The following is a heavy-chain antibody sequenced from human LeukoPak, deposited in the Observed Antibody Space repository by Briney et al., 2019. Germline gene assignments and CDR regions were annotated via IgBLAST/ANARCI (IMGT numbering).Heavy chain of an antibody. CDR2: IIPIFGTA. J-gene: IGHJ4*02. D-gene: IGHD6-19*01. Sequence: GASVKVSYKASGGTFSSYAISWVRLAPGQGLEWMGGIIPIFGTANYAQKFQGRVTITADKSTSTAYMELSSLRSEDTAVYYCARGGRKVHSSGWYPRRANVKIDYWGQGTLVTVSS. CDR3: ARGGRKVHSSGWYPRRANVKIDY. CDR1: GGTFSSYA. V-gene: IGHV1-69*06.